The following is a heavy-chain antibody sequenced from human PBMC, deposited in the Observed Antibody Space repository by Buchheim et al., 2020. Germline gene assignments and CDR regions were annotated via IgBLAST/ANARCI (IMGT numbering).Heavy chain of an antibody. Sequence: QVQLVQSGAEVKNPGASVKVFCKAAGYIFSNYAIHWVRQSPGQRPEWMGWYNADNGYSGYSQEFQGRVSITRDQTARTDYMELSSLRSEDMAVYYCARGISMTGWIVDTGGEGTL. CDR3: ARGISMTGWIVDT. D-gene: IGHD1-14*01. CDR1: GYIFSNYA. J-gene: IGHJ5*02. V-gene: IGHV1-3*02. CDR2: YNADNGYS.